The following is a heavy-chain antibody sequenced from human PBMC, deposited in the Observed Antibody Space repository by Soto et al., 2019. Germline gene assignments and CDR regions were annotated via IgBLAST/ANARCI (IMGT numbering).Heavy chain of an antibody. J-gene: IGHJ5*02. CDR1: GDSVSSNSAA. D-gene: IGHD2-15*01. CDR2: TYYRSKWYN. Sequence: SQTLSLTCAISGDSVSSNSAAWNWIRQSPSRGLEWLGRTYYRSKWYNDYAVSVKSRITINPDTSKNQFSLQLNSVTPEDTAVYYCARDRYCSGGSCYRWFDPWGQGTLVTVSS. CDR3: ARDRYCSGGSCYRWFDP. V-gene: IGHV6-1*01.